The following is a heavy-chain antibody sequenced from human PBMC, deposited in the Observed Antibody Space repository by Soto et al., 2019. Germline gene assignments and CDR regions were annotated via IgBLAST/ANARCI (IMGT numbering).Heavy chain of an antibody. CDR2: ISGSGGST. Sequence: GGSLRLSCAAPGFTFSSYAMSWVRQAPGKGLEWVPAISGSGGSTYYADSVKGRFTISRDNSKNTLYLQMNSLRAEDTAVYYCAKYSYGAVAGNVRFDYWGQGTLVTVSS. V-gene: IGHV3-23*01. CDR1: GFTFSSYA. J-gene: IGHJ4*02. D-gene: IGHD6-19*01. CDR3: AKYSYGAVAGNVRFDY.